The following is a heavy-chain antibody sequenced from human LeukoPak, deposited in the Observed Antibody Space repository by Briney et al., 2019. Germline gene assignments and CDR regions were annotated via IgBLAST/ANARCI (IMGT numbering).Heavy chain of an antibody. Sequence: GGSLRLSCAASGFTFDDYGLSWVRQAPGKGLEWVSTINWNGGSTGYADSVKGRFTISRDNAKNSLYLQMNSLRAEDTAVYYCAKDYNSWQQVAYYFDYWGQGTLVTVSS. CDR2: INWNGGST. D-gene: IGHD6-13*01. CDR3: AKDYNSWQQVAYYFDY. J-gene: IGHJ4*02. CDR1: GFTFDDYG. V-gene: IGHV3-20*04.